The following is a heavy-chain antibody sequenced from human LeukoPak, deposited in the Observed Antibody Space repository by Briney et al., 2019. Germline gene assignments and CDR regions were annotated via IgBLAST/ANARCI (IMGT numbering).Heavy chain of an antibody. J-gene: IGHJ4*02. CDR3: ARGGGSSVFDY. CDR2: ISGGGGST. Sequence: GGSLRLSCAASGFTFTSYSMNWVRQAPGKGLEWVSTISGGGGSTYYADSVKGRFTVSRDNSKNTLYLQVSSLRAEDTAVYYCARGGGSSVFDYWGQGALVTVSS. D-gene: IGHD2-15*01. CDR1: GFTFTSYS. V-gene: IGHV3-23*01.